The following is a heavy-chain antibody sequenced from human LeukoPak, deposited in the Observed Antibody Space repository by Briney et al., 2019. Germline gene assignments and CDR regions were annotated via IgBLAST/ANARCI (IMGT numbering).Heavy chain of an antibody. D-gene: IGHD5-18*01. Sequence: GGSLRLSCAASGFTFSSYSMNWVRQAPGKGLEWVSSISSSSSYKYYADSVKGRFTISRDNSKNTLYLQVNSLRAEDTAVYFYARGNVRGYSYGFDYWGQGTLVTVSS. CDR3: ARGNVRGYSYGFDY. CDR1: GFTFSSYS. V-gene: IGHV3-21*01. CDR2: ISSSSSYK. J-gene: IGHJ4*02.